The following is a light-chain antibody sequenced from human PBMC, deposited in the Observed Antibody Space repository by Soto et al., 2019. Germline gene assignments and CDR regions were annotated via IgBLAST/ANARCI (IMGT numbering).Light chain of an antibody. J-gene: IGKJ2*01. CDR3: QPPVSSPFT. V-gene: IGKV3D-20*01. CDR2: DAS. CDR1: QSVSSSY. Sequence: EIVLTQSPATLSLSPGERATLSCGASQSVSSSYFAWYQQKPGLAPRLRIYDASIRATGIPDRFSGSGSGTAFNFTISRLEPEDCAVYYGQPPVSSPFTFGQGTKLEIK.